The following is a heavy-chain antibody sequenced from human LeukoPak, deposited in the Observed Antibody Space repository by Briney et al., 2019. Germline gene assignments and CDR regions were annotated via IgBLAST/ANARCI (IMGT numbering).Heavy chain of an antibody. CDR2: INHSGST. D-gene: IGHD6-13*01. J-gene: IGHJ6*02. V-gene: IGHV4-34*01. CDR1: GGSFSGYY. Sequence: SETLSLTCAVYGGSFSGYYWSWIRQPPGKGLEWIGEINHSGSTNYNPSLKSRVTISVDTSKNQFSLKLSSVTAADTAVYYCARARIAAAGTFIYSGYYYYGMDVWGQGTTVTVSS. CDR3: ARARIAAAGTFIYSGYYYYGMDV.